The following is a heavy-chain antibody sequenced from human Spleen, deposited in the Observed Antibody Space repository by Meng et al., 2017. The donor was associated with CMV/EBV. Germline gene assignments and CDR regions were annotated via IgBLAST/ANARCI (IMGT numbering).Heavy chain of an antibody. D-gene: IGHD5-24*01. CDR2: ISDDGSNK. V-gene: IGHV3-30*19. Sequence: GGSLRLSCAASGFTFSSYGMHWVRQAPGKGLEWVAVISDDGSNKYYADSVKGRFTISRDNSKNTLYLQMNSLRPEDTAVYYCARTSWLQSGEFDYWGQGTQVTVSS. CDR1: GFTFSSYG. CDR3: ARTSWLQSGEFDY. J-gene: IGHJ4*02.